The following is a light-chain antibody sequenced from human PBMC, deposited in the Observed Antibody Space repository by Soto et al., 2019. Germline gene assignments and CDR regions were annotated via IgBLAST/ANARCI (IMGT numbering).Light chain of an antibody. J-gene: IGLJ2*01. CDR3: QSYDSSLSSSV. V-gene: IGLV1-40*01. CDR2: GNS. CDR1: SSNVGAGYD. Sequence: QSALTQPPSVSGAPGQRVTISCTGSSSNVGAGYDVHWYQQLPGTAPKLLIYGNSNRPSGVPDRFSGSKSGTSASLAITGLQSEDEAEYYCQSYDSSLSSSVFGGGTKLTVL.